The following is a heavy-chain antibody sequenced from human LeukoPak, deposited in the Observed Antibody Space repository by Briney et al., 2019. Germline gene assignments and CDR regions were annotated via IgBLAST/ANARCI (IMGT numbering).Heavy chain of an antibody. CDR3: AKLYEQLAYYYYYYVDV. J-gene: IGHJ6*03. CDR1: GFTFSSYG. Sequence: PGGSLRLSCAASGFTFSSYGMHWVRQAPGKGLEWVAFIRYDGSNKYYADSVKGRFTISRDNSKNTLYLQMNSLRAEDTAVYYCAKLYEQLAYYYYYYVDVWGKGTRVTVSS. V-gene: IGHV3-30*02. CDR2: IRYDGSNK. D-gene: IGHD6-6*01.